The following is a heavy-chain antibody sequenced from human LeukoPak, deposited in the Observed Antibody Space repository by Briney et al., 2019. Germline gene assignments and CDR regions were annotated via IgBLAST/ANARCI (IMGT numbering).Heavy chain of an antibody. J-gene: IGHJ5*02. CDR1: GGSISSYY. CDR3: AKENPWYYDFWSGYTPPGWFDP. Sequence: SETLSLTCTVSGGSISSYYWSWIRQPAGKGLEWIGRIYTSGSTNYNPSLKSRVTMSVDTPKNQFSLKLSSVTAADTAVYYCAKENPWYYDFWSGYTPPGWFDPWGQGTLVTVSS. V-gene: IGHV4-4*07. D-gene: IGHD3-3*01. CDR2: IYTSGST.